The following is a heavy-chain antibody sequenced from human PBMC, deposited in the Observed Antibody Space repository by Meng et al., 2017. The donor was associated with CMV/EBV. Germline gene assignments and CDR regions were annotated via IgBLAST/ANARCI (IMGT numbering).Heavy chain of an antibody. Sequence: ASVKVSCKASGYTFTSYYMHWVRQAPGQGLEWIGWINPNSGGTNYAQKFQGRVTMTRDTSISTAYMELSRLRSDDTAVYYCARGNSPEHTEDIVVVPAARAGGYYSMDVWGQGTTVTVSS. J-gene: IGHJ6*02. CDR2: INPNSGGT. CDR3: ARGNSPEHTEDIVVVPAARAGGYYSMDV. V-gene: IGHV1-2*02. CDR1: GYTFTSYY. D-gene: IGHD2-2*01.